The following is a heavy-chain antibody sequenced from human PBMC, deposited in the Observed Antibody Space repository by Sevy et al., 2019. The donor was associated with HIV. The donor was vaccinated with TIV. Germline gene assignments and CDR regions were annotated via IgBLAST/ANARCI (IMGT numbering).Heavy chain of an antibody. J-gene: IGHJ3*02. V-gene: IGHV1-2*04. Sequence: ASVKVSCKASGYTFTGYYMHWVRQAPGQGLEWMGWINPNSGGTNYAQKFQGWVTMTRDTSISTAYMELRRLRSDDTAVYYCARGSSVSRITMIVVVMDLDAFDIWGQGTMVTVSS. CDR2: INPNSGGT. CDR3: ARGSSVSRITMIVVVMDLDAFDI. D-gene: IGHD3-22*01. CDR1: GYTFTGYY.